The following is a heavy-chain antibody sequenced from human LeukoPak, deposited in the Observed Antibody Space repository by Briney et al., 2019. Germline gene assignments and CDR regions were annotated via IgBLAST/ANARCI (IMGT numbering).Heavy chain of an antibody. V-gene: IGHV4-30-4*08. CDR1: GGSISSGDYY. Sequence: SQTLSLTCTVSGGSISSGDYYWSWIRQPPGKGLEWIGYIYYSGSTYYNPSLKSRVTISVDTSTNQFSLKLSSVTAADTAVYYCARAPNEDYYDSSGPYYFDYWGQGTLVTVSS. CDR2: IYYSGST. CDR3: ARAPNEDYYDSSGPYYFDY. J-gene: IGHJ4*02. D-gene: IGHD3-22*01.